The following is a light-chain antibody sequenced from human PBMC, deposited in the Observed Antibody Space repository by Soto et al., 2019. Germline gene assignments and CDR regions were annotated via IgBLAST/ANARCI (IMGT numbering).Light chain of an antibody. V-gene: IGKV1-39*01. Sequence: DIQVTQSPSSLSASVGDRVTISCRASQDIKNYFNWYQRKPGTAPRLLIYAASILHSGLPSTFSASGSGTDFALNISSLQADDFGTYYCQQGFSLPWTFGQGTKGEV. CDR3: QQGFSLPWT. CDR1: QDIKNY. CDR2: AAS. J-gene: IGKJ1*01.